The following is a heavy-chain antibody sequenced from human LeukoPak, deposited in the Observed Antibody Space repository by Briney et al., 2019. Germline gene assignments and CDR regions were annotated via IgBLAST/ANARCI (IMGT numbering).Heavy chain of an antibody. D-gene: IGHD6-19*01. V-gene: IGHV3-48*01. Sequence: GGSLRLSCAASGFTFSSYNMNWVRQPPGKGLEWVSYISSSNSTIYYADSLKGRFTISRDNAKNSLYLQMNSLRAEDTSVYYCARRGASSGGLDYWGQGTLVTGSS. CDR1: GFTFSSYN. CDR2: ISSSNSTI. CDR3: ARRGASSGGLDY. J-gene: IGHJ4*02.